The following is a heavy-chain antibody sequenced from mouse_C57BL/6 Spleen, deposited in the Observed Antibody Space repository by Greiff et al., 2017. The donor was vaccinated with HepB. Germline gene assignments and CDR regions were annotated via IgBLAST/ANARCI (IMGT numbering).Heavy chain of an antibody. CDR2: FYPGSGSI. J-gene: IGHJ3*01. CDR3: ARHEDPSFYYGSSWFAY. D-gene: IGHD1-1*01. Sequence: QVQLQQSGAELVKPGASVKLSCKASGYTFTEYTIHWVKQRSGQGLEWIGWFYPGSGSIKYNEKFKDKATLTADKSSSTVYMELSRLTSEDSAVYFCARHEDPSFYYGSSWFAYWGQGTLVTVSA. V-gene: IGHV1-62-2*01. CDR1: GYTFTEYT.